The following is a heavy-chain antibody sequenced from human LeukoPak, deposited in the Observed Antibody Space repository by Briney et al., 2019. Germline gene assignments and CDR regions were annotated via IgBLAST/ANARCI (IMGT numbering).Heavy chain of an antibody. V-gene: IGHV3-48*01. J-gene: IGHJ4*02. D-gene: IGHD6-13*01. CDR1: GFTFSSYN. CDR2: ISSSSSTI. CDR3: ARDFRGWQQLLFDY. Sequence: GGSLRLSCAASGFTFSSYNMNWVRQAPGKGLEWVSYISSSSSTIYYADSVKGRFTISRDNAKNSLYLQMNSLRAEDTAVYYCARDFRGWQQLLFDYWGQGTLVTVSS.